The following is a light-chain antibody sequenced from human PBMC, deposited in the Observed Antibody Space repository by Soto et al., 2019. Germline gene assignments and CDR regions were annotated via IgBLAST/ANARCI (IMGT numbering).Light chain of an antibody. Sequence: EIVLTQSPGTLSLSPGERATLSCRASQSVASNYLAWYQQKPGQTPRLLIYGASSRATDIPDGFSGTGSGTDFTLTISRLEPEDFAVYYCQQYGISPPYTFGQGTKLEIK. J-gene: IGKJ2*01. V-gene: IGKV3-20*01. CDR1: QSVASNY. CDR2: GAS. CDR3: QQYGISPPYT.